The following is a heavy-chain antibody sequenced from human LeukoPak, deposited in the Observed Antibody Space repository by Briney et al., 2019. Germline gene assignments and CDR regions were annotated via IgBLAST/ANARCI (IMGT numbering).Heavy chain of an antibody. CDR1: GGSFSGYY. J-gene: IGHJ6*02. CDR3: ARGYYDSSGYYFYYYGMDV. D-gene: IGHD3-22*01. Sequence: SETLSLTCAVYGGSFSGYYWSWIRQPPGKGLEWIGYIYYSGSTNYNPSLKSRVTISVDTSKNQFSLKLSSVTAADTAVYYCARGYYDSSGYYFYYYGMDVWGQGTTVTVSS. V-gene: IGHV4-59*01. CDR2: IYYSGST.